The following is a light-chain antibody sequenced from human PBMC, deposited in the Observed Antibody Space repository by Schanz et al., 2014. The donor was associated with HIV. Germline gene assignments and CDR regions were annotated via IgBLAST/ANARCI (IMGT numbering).Light chain of an antibody. J-gene: IGKJ3*01. CDR1: QTVSNN. CDR3: QHYGSS. V-gene: IGKV3-20*01. Sequence: EIVMTQSPGTLSVSPGERATLSCRASQTVSNNLAWYQQKPGQAPRLLLYGASRRATGIPDRFSGSGSGTDFTLTISRLEPEDFAVYYCQHYGSSFGPGTKVDIK. CDR2: GAS.